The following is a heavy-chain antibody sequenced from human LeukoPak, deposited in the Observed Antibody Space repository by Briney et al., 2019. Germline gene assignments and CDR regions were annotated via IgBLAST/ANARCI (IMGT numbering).Heavy chain of an antibody. Sequence: ASVKVSCKSSGGTFSSYAISWVRQAPGQGLEWMGWMNPSSGNTGSAQKFQGRVTMTRDTSTNTAYMELSSLTLDDTAVYYCARDRVDNWFDPWGQGTLVTVSS. J-gene: IGHJ5*02. CDR2: MNPSSGNT. CDR1: GGTFSSYA. D-gene: IGHD1-14*01. CDR3: ARDRVDNWFDP. V-gene: IGHV1-8*02.